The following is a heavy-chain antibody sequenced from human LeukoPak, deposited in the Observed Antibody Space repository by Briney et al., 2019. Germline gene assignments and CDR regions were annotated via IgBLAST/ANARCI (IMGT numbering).Heavy chain of an antibody. D-gene: IGHD3-10*01. J-gene: IGHJ4*02. CDR2: ISSSSSYI. Sequence: GGSLRLSCAASGLTFSDYSMNWVRQAPGKGLEWVSSISSSSSYIYYADSVKGRFTISRDNAKNSLYLQMNSLRAEDTAVYYCARGQFGEFDYWGQGTLVTVSS. CDR1: GLTFSDYS. V-gene: IGHV3-21*01. CDR3: ARGQFGEFDY.